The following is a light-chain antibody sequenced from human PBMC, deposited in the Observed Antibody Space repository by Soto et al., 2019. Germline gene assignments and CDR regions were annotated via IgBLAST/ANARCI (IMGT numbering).Light chain of an antibody. CDR2: EVS. V-gene: IGLV2-8*01. CDR1: SSDVGGYNY. Sequence: QSALTQPPSASGSFGQSVTISCTGTSSDVGGYNYVSWYQQHPGKAPELMIYEVSERPSGVPDRFSGSKSGNTASLTVSGLQADDEADYYCSSYSGTNYHYVLGTGTKVTVL. CDR3: SSYSGTNYHYV. J-gene: IGLJ1*01.